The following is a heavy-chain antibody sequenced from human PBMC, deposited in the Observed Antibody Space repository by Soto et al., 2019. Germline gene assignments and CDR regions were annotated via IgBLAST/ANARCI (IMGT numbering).Heavy chain of an antibody. Sequence: GGSLRLSCAASGFTFSSYWMSWVRQAPGKGLEWVANIKQDGSEKYYVDSVKGRFTISTDNAKNSLYLQMNSLRAEDTAVYYCARGNGPANYYYYMDVWGKGTTVTVSS. CDR1: GFTFSSYW. CDR3: ARGNGPANYYYYMDV. CDR2: IKQDGSEK. J-gene: IGHJ6*03. V-gene: IGHV3-7*01. D-gene: IGHD2-8*01.